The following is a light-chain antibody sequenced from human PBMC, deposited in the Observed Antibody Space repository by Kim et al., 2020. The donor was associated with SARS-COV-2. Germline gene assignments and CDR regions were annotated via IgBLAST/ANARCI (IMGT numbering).Light chain of an antibody. Sequence: GQAITISCTGTSSDVGSYNLVSWYQQHPGKAPKLMIYEGSKRPSGVSNRFSGSKSGNTASLTISGLQAEDEADYYCCSYAGSSSWVFGGGTKLTVL. CDR3: CSYAGSSSWV. CDR1: SSDVGSYNL. V-gene: IGLV2-23*01. CDR2: EGS. J-gene: IGLJ3*02.